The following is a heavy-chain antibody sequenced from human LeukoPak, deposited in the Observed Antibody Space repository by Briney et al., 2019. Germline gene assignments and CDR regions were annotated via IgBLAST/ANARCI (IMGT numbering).Heavy chain of an antibody. J-gene: IGHJ4*02. D-gene: IGHD6-13*01. Sequence: SETLSLTCTVSGYSISSGYYWGWIRQPPGKGLEWIGSIYHSGSTNYNPSLKSRVTISVDTSKNQFSLKLSSVTAADTAVYYCARRLAYSSSWYGRAYYFDYWGQGTLVTVSS. CDR3: ARRLAYSSSWYGRAYYFDY. CDR2: IYHSGST. CDR1: GYSISSGYY. V-gene: IGHV4-38-2*02.